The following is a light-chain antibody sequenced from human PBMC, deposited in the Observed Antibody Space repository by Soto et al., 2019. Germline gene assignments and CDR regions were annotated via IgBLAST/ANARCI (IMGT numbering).Light chain of an antibody. CDR1: QRISFS. CDR2: KAS. J-gene: IGKJ1*01. Sequence: DIQMTQYHSSLSSSVGDRVTITCGASQRISFSLAWYQQNGGKPPNLLFDKASTLKSVVPSRFSGSGSGTEVTLTISSLKNDDVATYYGQHYNSYSEAFGQGTKVDIK. CDR3: QHYNSYSEA. V-gene: IGKV1-5*03.